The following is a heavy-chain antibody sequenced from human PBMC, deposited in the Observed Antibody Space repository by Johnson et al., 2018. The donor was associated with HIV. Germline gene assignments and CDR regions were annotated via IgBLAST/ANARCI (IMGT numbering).Heavy chain of an antibody. V-gene: IGHV3-20*04. CDR3: ATGENLKWELRFVDAFDI. CDR1: VFNFDDYG. D-gene: IGHD1-26*01. Sequence: VQLVESGGGVVRPGGSLRLSCAASVFNFDDYGMSWVRQAPGKGLEWVSGINWNCASTGYADSVKGRFTISRDNSKNTLYLQMNSLRAEDTALYYCATGENLKWELRFVDAFDIWGQGTMVTVSS. CDR2: INWNCAST. J-gene: IGHJ3*02.